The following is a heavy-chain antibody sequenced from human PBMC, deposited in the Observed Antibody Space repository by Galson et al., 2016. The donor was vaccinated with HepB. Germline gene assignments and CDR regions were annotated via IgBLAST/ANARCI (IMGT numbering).Heavy chain of an antibody. CDR1: GFSFDDYN. CDR2: ITPLFGGP. D-gene: IGHD1-1*01. CDR3: ARPRTSTVGTDAFDL. J-gene: IGHJ3*01. Sequence: SVKVSCKALGFSFDDYNFNWVRQAPGQGLEWMGQITPLFGGPHYAQKYQARLTITADRSTRTVNMELSGLTPEDTAVYYCARPRTSTVGTDAFDLWGPGTAVTVSS. V-gene: IGHV1-69*13.